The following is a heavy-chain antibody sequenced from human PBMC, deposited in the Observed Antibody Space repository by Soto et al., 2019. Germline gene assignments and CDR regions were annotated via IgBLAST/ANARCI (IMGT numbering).Heavy chain of an antibody. CDR2: IIPIFGTA. J-gene: IGHJ6*02. Sequence: VASVKVSCKASGGTFSSYAISWVRQAPGQGLEWMGGIIPIFGTANYAQKFQGRVTITADESTSTAYMELSSLRSEDTAVYYCARGGRPGNDIVVVPAAIPLAHYYYGMDVWGQGXTVTVYS. V-gene: IGHV1-69*13. CDR1: GGTFSSYA. CDR3: ARGGRPGNDIVVVPAAIPLAHYYYGMDV. D-gene: IGHD2-2*02.